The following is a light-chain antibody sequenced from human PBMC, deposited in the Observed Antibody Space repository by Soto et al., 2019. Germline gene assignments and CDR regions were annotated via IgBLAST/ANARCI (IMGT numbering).Light chain of an antibody. Sequence: EVVLTQSPGTLSLSPGERVTLSCRASQSVSSNYLAWYQHKPGQAPRLLIFGASNRATGIPDRFRGSGSGTDFTLTISGLEPEGFAVYYCQQYSGLTLTFGGGTKLDI. CDR1: QSVSSNY. J-gene: IGKJ4*01. CDR3: QQYSGLTLT. V-gene: IGKV3-20*01. CDR2: GAS.